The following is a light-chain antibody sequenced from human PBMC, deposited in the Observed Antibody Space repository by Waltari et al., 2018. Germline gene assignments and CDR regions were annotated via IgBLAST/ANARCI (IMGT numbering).Light chain of an antibody. Sequence: SYVLTQPPSVSVAPGKTARITCGGDAIGFKSGPRYQQKPGQAPVRVVYDDSDRPPGIAERFFGSNSGNTATLTISRVEAGDEADYYCQVWDSSSDQVVFGGGTKLTVL. J-gene: IGLJ2*01. V-gene: IGLV3-21*03. CDR2: DDS. CDR3: QVWDSSSDQVV. CDR1: AIGFKS.